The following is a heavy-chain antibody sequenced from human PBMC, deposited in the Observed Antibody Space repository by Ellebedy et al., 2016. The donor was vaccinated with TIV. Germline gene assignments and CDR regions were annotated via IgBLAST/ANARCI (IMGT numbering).Heavy chain of an antibody. Sequence: GESLKISXAASGFTFRNYVMNWVRQAPGKGLEWISDIGNRSSSIRYADSVKGRFIISRDNANNSLSLQINGLRAEDTAVYYCAREQWPDLDYWGQGTLVTVSS. CDR3: AREQWPDLDY. CDR1: GFTFRNYV. V-gene: IGHV3-48*04. J-gene: IGHJ4*02. D-gene: IGHD6-19*01. CDR2: IGNRSSSI.